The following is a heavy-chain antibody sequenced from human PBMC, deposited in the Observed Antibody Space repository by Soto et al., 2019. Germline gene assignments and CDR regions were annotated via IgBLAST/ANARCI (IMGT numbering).Heavy chain of an antibody. V-gene: IGHV3-7*01. CDR1: GFTFSSYW. Sequence: EVQLVESGGGLVQPGGSLRLSGAASGFTFSSYWMSWVRQAPGKGLEWVANIKQEVSEKYYVDSVKGRCTISRDNAKNSLYLQLDSLRAGDAAVYYWARESFYYCGMDVWGQGTTVTVSS. CDR2: IKQEVSEK. CDR3: ARESFYYCGMDV. J-gene: IGHJ6*02.